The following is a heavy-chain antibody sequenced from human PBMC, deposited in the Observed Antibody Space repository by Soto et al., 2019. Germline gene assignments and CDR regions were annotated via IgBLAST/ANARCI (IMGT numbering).Heavy chain of an antibody. CDR2: ISAYNGNT. D-gene: IGHD1-26*01. Sequence: ASVKVSCKASGYTFTSYGISWVRQAPGQGLEWMGWISAYNGNTNYAQKLQGRVTMTTDTSTSTAYMELRSLRSDDTAVYYCARDWSGSYHDYYYYGMDVWGQGTTVTVSS. CDR1: GYTFTSYG. CDR3: ARDWSGSYHDYYYYGMDV. J-gene: IGHJ6*02. V-gene: IGHV1-18*01.